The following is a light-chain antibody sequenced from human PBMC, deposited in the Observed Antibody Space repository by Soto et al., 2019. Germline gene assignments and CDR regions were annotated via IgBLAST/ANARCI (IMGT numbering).Light chain of an antibody. Sequence: QSVLTQPASVSGSPGQSITISCTGTSSDVGNSDYVSWYQHHPGKAPKLMISGVTNRPSGVSNRFSGSKSGNTASLPISGLQAEDEADYYCSSSATGTTSPVVFGGGTKLTVL. CDR3: SSSATGTTSPVV. CDR2: GVT. CDR1: SSDVGNSDY. V-gene: IGLV2-14*03. J-gene: IGLJ2*01.